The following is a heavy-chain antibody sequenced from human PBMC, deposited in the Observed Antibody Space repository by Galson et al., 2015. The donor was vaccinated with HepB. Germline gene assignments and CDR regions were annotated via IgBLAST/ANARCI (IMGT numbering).Heavy chain of an antibody. J-gene: IGHJ6*02. V-gene: IGHV4-39*07. CDR2: IYYTGST. D-gene: IGHD3-10*01. CDR3: ARRETGWSGGYCAHIPSYYYGEGSYYNPSYGVVV. Sequence: TNYYWGWIRQPPGKGLEWIGSIYYTGSTYYNPSLKSRVAISVDTSKNQFSLKLSSVTAADTAVYYCARRETGWSGGYCAHIPSYYYGEGSYYNPSYGVVVWGQGTTVTVSS. CDR1: TNYY.